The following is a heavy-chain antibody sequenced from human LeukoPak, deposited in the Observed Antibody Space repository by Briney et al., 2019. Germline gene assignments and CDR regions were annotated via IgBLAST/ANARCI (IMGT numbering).Heavy chain of an antibody. D-gene: IGHD7-27*01. Sequence: PGGSLRLSCAASGFTFSDSYMTWIRQAPGKGLEWVPFISNTGDSIYYADSVKGRFTTSRDNAKSSLSLQMNSLRAEDTAVYYCGRGHWGLDYWGQGALVTVSS. CDR3: GRGHWGLDY. J-gene: IGHJ4*02. CDR2: ISNTGDSI. CDR1: GFTFSDSY. V-gene: IGHV3-11*04.